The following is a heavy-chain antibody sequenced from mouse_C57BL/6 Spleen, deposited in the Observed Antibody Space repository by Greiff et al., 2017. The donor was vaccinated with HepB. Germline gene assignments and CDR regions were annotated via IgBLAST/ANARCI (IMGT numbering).Heavy chain of an antibody. CDR1: GYSFTGYY. V-gene: IGHV1-42*01. Sequence: EVQLQQSGPELVKPGASVKISCKASGYSFTGYYMNWVKQSPEKSLEWIGEINPSTGGTTYNQKFKAKATLTVDKSSSTAYMQLKSLTSEDSAVYYCARRRSPFDYWGQGTTLTVSS. CDR3: ARRRSPFDY. J-gene: IGHJ2*01. CDR2: INPSTGGT.